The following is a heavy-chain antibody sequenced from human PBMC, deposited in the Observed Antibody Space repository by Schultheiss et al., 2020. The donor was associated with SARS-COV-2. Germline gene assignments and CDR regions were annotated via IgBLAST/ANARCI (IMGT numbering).Heavy chain of an antibody. CDR2: ISYDGSNK. CDR1: GFTFSSYG. J-gene: IGHJ3*02. D-gene: IGHD3-22*01. Sequence: GGSLRLSCAASGFTFSSYGMHWVRQAPGKGLEWVAVISYDGSNKYYADSVKGRFTISRDNARNSLYLQMNSLRAEDTAVYYCATSIVVVIKDAFDIWGQGTMVTVSS. CDR3: ATSIVVVIKDAFDI. V-gene: IGHV3-30*03.